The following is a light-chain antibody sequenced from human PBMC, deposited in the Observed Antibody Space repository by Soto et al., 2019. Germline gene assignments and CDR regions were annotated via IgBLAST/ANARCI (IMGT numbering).Light chain of an antibody. V-gene: IGLV2-8*01. CDR1: KNDIGVYDF. J-gene: IGLJ1*01. CDR2: EVV. Sequence: QSALTQPPSASGSPGQSVTISCTGTKNDIGVYDFVSWYQHHPGKAPRLIIYEVVQRPSGVPDRFSGSKSGNTASLTVSGLQAAGEADYFCESYGGSNTYGFGSGTKLTVL. CDR3: ESYGGSNTYG.